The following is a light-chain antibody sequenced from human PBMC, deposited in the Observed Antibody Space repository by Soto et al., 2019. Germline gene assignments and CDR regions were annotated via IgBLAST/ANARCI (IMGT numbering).Light chain of an antibody. CDR3: QQRSNWPRIT. V-gene: IGKV3D-20*02. CDR2: AAS. CDR1: QSVSATY. J-gene: IGKJ5*01. Sequence: EFVLTQSPGTLSLSPGERATLSCRASQSVSATYLAWYQQKPGQAPRLLIYAASSRATGVPDRFSGSGSGTDFTLTISSLEPEDFALYYCQQRSNWPRITFGQGTRLEIK.